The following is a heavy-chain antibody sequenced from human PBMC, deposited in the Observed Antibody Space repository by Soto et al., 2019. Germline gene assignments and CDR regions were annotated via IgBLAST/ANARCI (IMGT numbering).Heavy chain of an antibody. J-gene: IGHJ5*02. CDR1: GSPISGHD. Sequence: SETLSLTCSVPGSPISGHDSRWIPLPAGRRLQRLGRIYRSGTTKYNPSLTGPVRMSVDPDRKSFSLRLGSATAADPAVFYCGRDFDIAATCTAFDAWGRGVLVTVSS. CDR3: GRDFDIAATCTAFDA. CDR2: IYRSGTT. D-gene: IGHD6-25*01. V-gene: IGHV4-4*07.